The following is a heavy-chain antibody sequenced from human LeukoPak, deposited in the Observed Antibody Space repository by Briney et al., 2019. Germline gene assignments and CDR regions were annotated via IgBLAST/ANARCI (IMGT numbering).Heavy chain of an antibody. V-gene: IGHV4-59*01. CDR2: IYYSGST. CDR1: GGSISGYY. CDR3: AKSPYSGYSSA. D-gene: IGHD6-19*01. J-gene: IGHJ5*02. Sequence: SETLFLTCTVSGGSISGYYWSWIRQPPGKGLEWIGYIYYSGSTNYNPSLKSRVTISVDTSKNQFSLKLCSVTAADTAVYYCAKSPYSGYSSAWGQGTLVTVSS.